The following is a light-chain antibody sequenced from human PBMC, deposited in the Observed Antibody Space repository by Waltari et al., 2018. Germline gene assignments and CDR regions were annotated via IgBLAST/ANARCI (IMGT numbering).Light chain of an antibody. CDR3: QQYHSNPPT. CDR2: DAS. J-gene: IGKJ1*01. V-gene: IGKV1-5*02. CDR1: QSITNW. Sequence: DIQMTQSPSTLSASVGDRVTIICRASQSITNWLAWYQQKPGKAPKFLISDASSLASGVPSRFSGSGSGTEFTLTITSLQPDDYATYYCQQYHSNPPTFGQGTKVEIK.